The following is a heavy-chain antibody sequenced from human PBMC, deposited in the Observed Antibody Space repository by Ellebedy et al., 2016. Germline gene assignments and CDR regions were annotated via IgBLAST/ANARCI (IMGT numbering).Heavy chain of an antibody. CDR2: VFYGGST. V-gene: IGHV4-61*08. CDR3: ARDVSLYSSSPSFDS. Sequence: GSLRLSXTVSGGSVINGGAYWTWIRQSPGKGLEWIGYVFYGGSTKYNPSLRSRVTISLDTSKNQFPLKVTSVAAADTAVYYCARDVSLYSSSPSFDSWGQGTLVTVSS. J-gene: IGHJ4*02. D-gene: IGHD6-6*01. CDR1: GGSVINGGAY.